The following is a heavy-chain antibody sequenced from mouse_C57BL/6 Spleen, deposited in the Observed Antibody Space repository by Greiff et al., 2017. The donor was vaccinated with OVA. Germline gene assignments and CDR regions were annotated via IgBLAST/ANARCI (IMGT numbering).Heavy chain of an antibody. CDR3: ARSGHYYGSSYEGYFDV. J-gene: IGHJ1*03. CDR2: INPSTGGT. D-gene: IGHD1-1*01. V-gene: IGHV1-42*01. CDR1: GYSFTGYY. Sequence: VHVKQSGPELVKPGASVKISCKASGYSFTGYYMNWVKQSPEKSLEWIGEINPSTGGTTYNQKFKAKATLTVDKSSSTAYMQLKSLTSEDSAVYYCARSGHYYGSSYEGYFDVWGTGTTVTVSS.